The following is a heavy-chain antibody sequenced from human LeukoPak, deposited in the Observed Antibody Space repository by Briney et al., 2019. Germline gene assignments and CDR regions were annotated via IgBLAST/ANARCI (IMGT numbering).Heavy chain of an antibody. CDR1: GFTFEDYG. Sequence: GGSLRLSCAASGFTFEDYGMHWVRQVPGKGLEWVSSISRHSNNIAYAESVKGRFNISRDNAKNSLSLQMNSLRPEDTALYYCAKGRGLRFYDWLLKKDAFDIWGQGTMVTVSP. D-gene: IGHD3-3*01. CDR3: AKGRGLRFYDWLLKKDAFDI. V-gene: IGHV3-9*01. CDR2: ISRHSNNI. J-gene: IGHJ3*02.